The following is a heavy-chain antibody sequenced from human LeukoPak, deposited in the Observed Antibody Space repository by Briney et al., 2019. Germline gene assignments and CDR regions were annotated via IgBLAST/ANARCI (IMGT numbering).Heavy chain of an antibody. J-gene: IGHJ6*04. CDR2: IKQDGSEK. CDR3: SRALEV. Sequence: GGSLRLSCEVPDFIFRNYWMDWVRQAPGRGLEWVANIKQDGSEKYYVDSVKGRFTISRDSTKNSLYLQMNSLKAEDTAVYYCSRALEVWGKGTTVTVSS. CDR1: DFIFRNYW. V-gene: IGHV3-7*01.